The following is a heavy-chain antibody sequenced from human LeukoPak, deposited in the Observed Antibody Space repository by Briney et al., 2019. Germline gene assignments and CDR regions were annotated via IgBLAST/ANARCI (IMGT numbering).Heavy chain of an antibody. Sequence: GGSLRLSCAASGFTFSSYSMNWVRLAPGKGLEWVSYIGSRTSTIYYADSVKGRFTISRDNAKNSLLLQMNSLRDEDTAVYYCARGELSAAAGSFVGYMDVWGKGTTVTVS. D-gene: IGHD6-13*01. J-gene: IGHJ6*03. CDR3: ARGELSAAAGSFVGYMDV. V-gene: IGHV3-48*02. CDR2: IGSRTSTI. CDR1: GFTFSSYS.